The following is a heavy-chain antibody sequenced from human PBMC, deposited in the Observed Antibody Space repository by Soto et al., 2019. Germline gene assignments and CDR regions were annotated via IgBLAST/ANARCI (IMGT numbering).Heavy chain of an antibody. CDR2: IYYSGST. Sequence: SETLSLTCTVSGGSISSGGYYWSWIRQHPGKGLEWIGYIYYSGSTYYNPSLKSRVTISVDTSKNQFSLKLSSVTAADTAVYYCARVSSSYTIFGVVTAFDYWGQGTLVTVS. J-gene: IGHJ4*02. CDR1: GGSISSGGYY. CDR3: ARVSSSYTIFGVVTAFDY. V-gene: IGHV4-31*03. D-gene: IGHD3-3*01.